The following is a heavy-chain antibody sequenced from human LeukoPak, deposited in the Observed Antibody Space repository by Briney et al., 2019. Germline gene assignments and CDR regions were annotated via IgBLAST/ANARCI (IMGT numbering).Heavy chain of an antibody. V-gene: IGHV3-23*01. CDR1: GFTFTSYA. D-gene: IGHD3-3*01. Sequence: PGGSLRLSCAASGFTFTSYAMSWVRQAPGKGLEWVSGITGNGGGTYYADSVKGRFTISRDISKKTLYLQMNSLRAEDTALYYCATYDPLDYWGQGTLVTVSS. J-gene: IGHJ4*02. CDR3: ATYDPLDY. CDR2: ITGNGGGT.